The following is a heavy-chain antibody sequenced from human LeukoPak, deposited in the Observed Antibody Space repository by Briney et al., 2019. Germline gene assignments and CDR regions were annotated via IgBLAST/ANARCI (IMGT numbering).Heavy chain of an antibody. J-gene: IGHJ4*02. V-gene: IGHV4-34*01. D-gene: IGHD5-24*01. CDR2: INHSGST. CDR3: ARGIRERWLQLGY. CDR1: GGSFSGYY. Sequence: PSETLSLTCAVYGGSFSGYYWSWIRQPPGKGLEWIGEINHSGSTNYNPSLKSRVTISVDTSKNQFSLKLSSVTAADTAVYYCARGIRERWLQLGYWGQGTLVTVSS.